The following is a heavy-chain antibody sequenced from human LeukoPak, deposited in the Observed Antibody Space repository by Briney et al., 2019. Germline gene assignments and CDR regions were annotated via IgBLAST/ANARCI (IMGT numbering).Heavy chain of an antibody. CDR2: IIPIFGTA. Sequence: ASVKVSCKASGGTFSSYAISWVRQAPGQGLEWMGGIIPIFGTANYAQKFQGRVTITADESTSTAYMALSSLRSEDTAVYYCARESGYCSSTSCFPFDYWGQGTLVTVSS. D-gene: IGHD2-2*01. CDR3: ARESGYCSSTSCFPFDY. J-gene: IGHJ4*02. V-gene: IGHV1-69*13. CDR1: GGTFSSYA.